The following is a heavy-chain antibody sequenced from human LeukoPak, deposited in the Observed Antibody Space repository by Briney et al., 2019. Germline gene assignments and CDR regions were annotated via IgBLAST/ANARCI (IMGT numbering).Heavy chain of an antibody. CDR1: GYSFTSYW. CDR2: IYPGDSDT. V-gene: IGHV5-51*01. CDR3: ARLETDGDHGGVYYFDY. J-gene: IGHJ4*02. D-gene: IGHD4-17*01. Sequence: GESLKISCKGSGYSFTSYWIGWVRPMPGKGLEWMGIIYPGDSDTRYSPSFQGQVTISADKSISTAYLQWSSLKASDTAMYYCARLETDGDHGGVYYFDYWGQGTLVTVSS.